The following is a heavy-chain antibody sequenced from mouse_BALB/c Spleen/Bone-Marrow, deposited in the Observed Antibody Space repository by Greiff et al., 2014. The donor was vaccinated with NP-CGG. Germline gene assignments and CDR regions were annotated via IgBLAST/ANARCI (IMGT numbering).Heavy chain of an antibody. D-gene: IGHD1-1*01. CDR2: ISDGGSYT. CDR3: ARDYYGSSYIGY. V-gene: IGHV5-4*02. Sequence: DVKLVESGGGLVKPGGSLKLSCAAPGFTFSNYYMYWVRQTPEKRLEWVATISDGGSYTYYPDSVKGRFTISRDNANNNLYLQMSSLKSEDTAMYYCARDYYGSSYIGYWGQGTLVTVST. CDR1: GFTFSNYY. J-gene: IGHJ3*01.